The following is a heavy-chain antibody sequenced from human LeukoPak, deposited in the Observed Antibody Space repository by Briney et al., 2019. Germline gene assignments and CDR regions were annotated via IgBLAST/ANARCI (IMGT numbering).Heavy chain of an antibody. CDR1: GFTFDDYG. V-gene: IGHV3-20*04. Sequence: GGSLRLACATSGFTFDDYGMSWVRQAPGKGLEWVSGINWNGDSTGYADSVKGRFTISRDNARNSLYLQMNSLRTEDTAMYYCAKESGKFDYWGQGTLVAVSS. J-gene: IGHJ4*02. CDR3: AKESGKFDY. CDR2: INWNGDST.